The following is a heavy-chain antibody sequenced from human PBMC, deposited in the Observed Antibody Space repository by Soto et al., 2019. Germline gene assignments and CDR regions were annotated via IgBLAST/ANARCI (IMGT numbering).Heavy chain of an antibody. D-gene: IGHD2-2*01. V-gene: IGHV3-11*01. CDR1: GFTFSDYY. CDR3: AREPIVVLPAATLGAFDI. J-gene: IGHJ3*02. CDR2: ISSSGSTI. Sequence: QVQLVESGGGLVKPGGSLRLSCAASGFTFSDYYMSWIRQAPGKGLEWVSYISSSGSTIYYADSVKGRFTISRDNAKNSLYLQMNSLRAEDTAVYYCAREPIVVLPAATLGAFDIWGQGTMVTVSS.